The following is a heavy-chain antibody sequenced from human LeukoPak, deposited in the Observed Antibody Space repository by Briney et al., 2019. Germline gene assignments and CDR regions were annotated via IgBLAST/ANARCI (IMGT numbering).Heavy chain of an antibody. J-gene: IGHJ1*01. V-gene: IGHV1-46*01. CDR3: ARDLFTIAAAGAPEYFQH. D-gene: IGHD6-13*01. Sequence: ASVTVSCKASGYTFTSYYRHWVRQAPGQGLEWMGIINPSGGSTRYAQKFQGRVTMTRDTSTSTVYMELSSLRSEDTAVYFCARDLFTIAAAGAPEYFQHWGQGTLVTVSS. CDR1: GYTFTSYY. CDR2: INPSGGST.